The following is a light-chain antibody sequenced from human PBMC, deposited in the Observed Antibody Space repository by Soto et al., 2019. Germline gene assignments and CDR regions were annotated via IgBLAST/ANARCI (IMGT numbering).Light chain of an antibody. V-gene: IGLV2-11*01. Sequence: QSALTQPRSVSGSPGQSVTLSCTGTSSDVGGHNYVSWYQHHPGKAPKLLIFDVSKWPSGVPDRFSGSKSGYTASLTISGLQADDEADYFCCSYAGRYVFGTGTKLTVL. CDR3: CSYAGRYV. J-gene: IGLJ1*01. CDR2: DVS. CDR1: SSDVGGHNY.